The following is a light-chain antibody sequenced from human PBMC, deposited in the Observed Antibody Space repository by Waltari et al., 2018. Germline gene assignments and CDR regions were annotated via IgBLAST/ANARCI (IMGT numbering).Light chain of an antibody. CDR3: QQSYKTPPLT. Sequence: DIQMPQSHSPLSASLGERVTITCRASQSIASFLNWYQQKPGKAPKLLIYAASSLQSGVPSRFSASGSGTDFTLTISSLQPEDFATYYCQQSYKTPPLTFGGGTKVEMK. CDR2: AAS. J-gene: IGKJ4*01. V-gene: IGKV1-39*01. CDR1: QSIASF.